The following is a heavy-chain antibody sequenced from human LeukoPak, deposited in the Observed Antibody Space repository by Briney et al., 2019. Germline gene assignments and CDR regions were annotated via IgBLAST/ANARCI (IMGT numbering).Heavy chain of an antibody. J-gene: IGHJ4*02. D-gene: IGHD2-2*01. CDR2: ITDSGETT. CDR1: GFTFSSYA. V-gene: IGHV3-23*01. Sequence: PGGSLRLSCAASGFTFSSYAMSWVRQAPGKGLEWVSTITDSGETTYSADSVKGRFTISRDNSKNTLYLQMNSLRAEDTAVYYCAKDGALSTSWYFYCDYWDQGTLVTVSS. CDR3: AKDGALSTSWYFYCDY.